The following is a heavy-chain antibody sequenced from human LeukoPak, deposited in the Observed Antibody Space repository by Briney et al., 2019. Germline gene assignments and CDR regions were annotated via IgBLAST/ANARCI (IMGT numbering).Heavy chain of an antibody. CDR3: AKEISVDTFGY. Sequence: GGSLRLSCAASGFTFSSYGMHWVRQAPGKGLEWVAVISYDGSNKYYADSVKGRFTISRDNSKNTLYLQMNSLRAEDTAVYYCAKEISVDTFGYWGQGTLVTVSS. CDR2: ISYDGSNK. D-gene: IGHD5-18*01. V-gene: IGHV3-30*18. J-gene: IGHJ4*02. CDR1: GFTFSSYG.